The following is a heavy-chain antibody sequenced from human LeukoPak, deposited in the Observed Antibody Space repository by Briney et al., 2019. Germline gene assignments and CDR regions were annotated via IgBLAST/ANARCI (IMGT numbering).Heavy chain of an antibody. CDR1: GYTFTGYY. CDR2: INPNSGGT. D-gene: IGHD4-11*01. V-gene: IGHV1-2*06. Sequence: GASVKVSCKASGYTFTGYYMHWVRQAPGQGLEWMGRINPNSGGTNYAQKFQGRVTMTRDTSISTAYMELSRLRSDDTAVYYCALRLQVGDYFDYWGQGTLVTVSS. CDR3: ALRLQVGDYFDY. J-gene: IGHJ4*02.